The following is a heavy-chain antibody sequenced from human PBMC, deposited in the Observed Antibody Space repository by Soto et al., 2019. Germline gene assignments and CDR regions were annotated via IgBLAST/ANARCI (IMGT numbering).Heavy chain of an antibody. D-gene: IGHD3-3*01. CDR2: IRSKANSYAT. CDR3: TAASYDFWSGPPGGYYGMDV. V-gene: IGHV3-73*01. Sequence: EVQLVESGGGLVQPGGSLKLSCAASGFTFSGSAMHWVRQASGKGLEWVGRIRSKANSYATAYAASVKGRFTISRDDSKNTAYLQMNSLKTEDTAVYYCTAASYDFWSGPPGGYYGMDVWGQGTTVTVSS. J-gene: IGHJ6*02. CDR1: GFTFSGSA.